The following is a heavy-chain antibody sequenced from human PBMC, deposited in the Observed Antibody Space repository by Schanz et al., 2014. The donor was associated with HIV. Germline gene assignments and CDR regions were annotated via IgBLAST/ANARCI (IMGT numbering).Heavy chain of an antibody. CDR2: ISAGGVYT. CDR1: GFTFSSYR. Sequence: EMQLVESGGGLVKPGGSLRLSCAASGFTFSSYRMNWVRHAPGKGLEWVSSISAGGVYTYYGDSMKGRFTISRDNANSSLFLQMDSLRPEDTATYYCVRDESTLTTGDFQDWGQGTLVTVSS. D-gene: IGHD4-17*01. CDR3: VRDESTLTTGDFQD. J-gene: IGHJ1*01. V-gene: IGHV3-21*02.